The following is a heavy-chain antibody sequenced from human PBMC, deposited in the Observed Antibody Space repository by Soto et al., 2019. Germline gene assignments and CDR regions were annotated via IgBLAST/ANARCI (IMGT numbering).Heavy chain of an antibody. D-gene: IGHD5-18*01. Sequence: SETVSLTGAVYGGSFRGYYWTWIGQPPGRGLEGWVEINHSGSTNYNPSLKSRVTISVDTSKTQFSLKLSSVTAADTAVYYCARRYGSCFDYWGQGTLVTVS. CDR1: GGSFRGYY. CDR3: ARRYGSCFDY. V-gene: IGHV4-34*01. J-gene: IGHJ4*02. CDR2: INHSGST.